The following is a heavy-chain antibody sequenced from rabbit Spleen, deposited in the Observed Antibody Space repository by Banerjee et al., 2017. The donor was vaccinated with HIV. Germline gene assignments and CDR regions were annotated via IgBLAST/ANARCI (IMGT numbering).Heavy chain of an antibody. V-gene: IGHV1S40*01. D-gene: IGHD1-1*01. CDR2: IAGSSSGFT. J-gene: IGHJ4*01. CDR1: GFSFSSNYW. Sequence: QSLEESGGDLVKPGASLTLTCTASGFSFSSNYWICWVRQAPGKGLEWISCIAGSSSGFTYSATWAKGRFTCSKTSSTTVTLQMTSLTAADTATYFCARDLVDVIGWNFDFWGPGTLVTVS. CDR3: ARDLVDVIGWNFDF.